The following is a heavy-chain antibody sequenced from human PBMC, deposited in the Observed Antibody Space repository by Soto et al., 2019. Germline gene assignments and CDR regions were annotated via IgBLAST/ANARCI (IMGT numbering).Heavy chain of an antibody. J-gene: IGHJ6*03. CDR3: TTDSSSWSLMGSYYYYYYMDV. D-gene: IGHD6-13*01. V-gene: IGHV3-15*01. Sequence: GGSLRLSCAASGFTFSNAWMSWVRQAPGKGLEWVGRIKSKTDGGTTDYAAPVKGRFTISRDDSKNTLYLQMNSLKTEDTAVYYCTTDSSSWSLMGSYYYYYYMDVWGKGTTVTVSS. CDR2: IKSKTDGGTT. CDR1: GFTFSNAW.